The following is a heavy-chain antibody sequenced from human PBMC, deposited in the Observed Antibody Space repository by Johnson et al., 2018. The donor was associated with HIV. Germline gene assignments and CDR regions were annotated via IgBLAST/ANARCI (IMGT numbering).Heavy chain of an antibody. Sequence: VQLVESGGGLIQPGGSLRLSCAASGFTVSSNYMSWVRQAPGKGLEWVSVIYSGGSTYYADSVKGRFTISRDNSKNTLYLQMNSLRAEDTAVYYCARVPEGDDDAFDIWGQGTMVTVSS. CDR2: IYSGGST. CDR3: ARVPEGDDDAFDI. J-gene: IGHJ3*02. D-gene: IGHD2-21*01. V-gene: IGHV3-53*01. CDR1: GFTVSSNY.